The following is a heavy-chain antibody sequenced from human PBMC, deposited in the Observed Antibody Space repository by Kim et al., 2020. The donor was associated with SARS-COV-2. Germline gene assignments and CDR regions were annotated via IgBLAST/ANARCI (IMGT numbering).Heavy chain of an antibody. V-gene: IGHV1-8*01. J-gene: IGHJ2*01. CDR2: MDPVSGNT. CDR1: GYTFTNYH. CDR3: VGTIGWRSRDWLFHL. D-gene: IGHD2-21*01. Sequence: ASVKVSCKASGYTFTNYHINWVRQATGQGLEWMGWMDPVSGNTSYAQKVQDRVTMTRDASISTAYIELSSLRYDDTAVYFCVGTIGWRSRDWLFHLWRRGTLLPVP.